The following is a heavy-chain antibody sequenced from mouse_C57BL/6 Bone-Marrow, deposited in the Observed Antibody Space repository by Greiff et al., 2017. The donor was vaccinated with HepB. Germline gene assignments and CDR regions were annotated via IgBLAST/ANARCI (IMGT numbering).Heavy chain of an antibody. CDR3: AREGLLRPFAY. CDR1: GFTFSSYA. D-gene: IGHD1-2*01. Sequence: DVMLVESGGGLVKPGGSLKLSCAASGFTFSSYAMSWVRQTPEKRLEWVATISDGGSYTYYPDKVKGRFTISRDNAKNNLYLQMSHLKSEDTAMYYCAREGLLRPFAYWGQGTLVTVSA. V-gene: IGHV5-4*01. J-gene: IGHJ3*01. CDR2: ISDGGSYT.